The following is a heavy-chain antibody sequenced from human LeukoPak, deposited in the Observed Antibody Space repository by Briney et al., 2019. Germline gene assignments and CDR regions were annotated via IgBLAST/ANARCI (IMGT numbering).Heavy chain of an antibody. D-gene: IGHD2-15*01. CDR2: MNPNSGNT. V-gene: IGHV1-8*01. Sequence: ASVKVSCKASGYTFTSYDINWVRQATGQGLEWMGWMNPNSGNTGYAQKFQGRVTTTRNTSISTAYMELSSLRSEDTAVYYCARGNRQDIVVVVAVYYYGMDVWGQGTTVTVSS. CDR1: GYTFTSYD. J-gene: IGHJ6*02. CDR3: ARGNRQDIVVVVAVYYYGMDV.